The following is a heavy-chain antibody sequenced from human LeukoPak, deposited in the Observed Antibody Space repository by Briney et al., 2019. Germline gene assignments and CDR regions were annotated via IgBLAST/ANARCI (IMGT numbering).Heavy chain of an antibody. Sequence: GGSLRLSCAASGFTFSRYTMNWVRQAPGKGLEWVSHISTSGSAMYYADSVKGRFTISRDNAKDSLYLQMNSLRDEDTAVYYCARGKTVAGPIVEVYGMDVWGQGTTVTVSS. J-gene: IGHJ6*02. V-gene: IGHV3-48*02. CDR1: GFTFSRYT. D-gene: IGHD6-19*01. CDR2: ISTSGSAM. CDR3: ARGKTVAGPIVEVYGMDV.